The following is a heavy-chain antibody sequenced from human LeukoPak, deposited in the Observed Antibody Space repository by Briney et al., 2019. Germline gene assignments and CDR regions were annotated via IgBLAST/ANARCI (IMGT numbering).Heavy chain of an antibody. D-gene: IGHD3-3*01. CDR2: INHRGST. CDR3: ARGVRITIFGVVSRPDY. J-gene: IGHJ4*02. CDR1: GGSFSGYY. V-gene: IGHV4-34*01. Sequence: SETLSLTCAVYGGSFSGYYWSWIRQPPGKGLEWIGEINHRGSTNYNPSLKSRVTISVDTSKNQFSLKLSSVTAADTAVYYCARGVRITIFGVVSRPDYWGQGTLVTVSS.